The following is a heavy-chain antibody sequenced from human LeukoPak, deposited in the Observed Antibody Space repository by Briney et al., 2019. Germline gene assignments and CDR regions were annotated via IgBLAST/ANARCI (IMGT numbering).Heavy chain of an antibody. J-gene: IGHJ4*02. CDR1: GGTFSSYA. CDR3: CYDSSGYISHGY. Sequence: GASVKVSCKASGGTFSSYAISWVRQAPGQGLEWMGGIIPIFGTANYAQKFQGRVTITADESTSTAYMELSSLRSEDTAVYYCCYDSSGYISHGYWGQGTLVTVSS. V-gene: IGHV1-69*13. CDR2: IIPIFGTA. D-gene: IGHD3-22*01.